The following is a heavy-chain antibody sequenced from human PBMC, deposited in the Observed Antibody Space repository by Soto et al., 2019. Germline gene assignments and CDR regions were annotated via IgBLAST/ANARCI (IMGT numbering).Heavy chain of an antibody. V-gene: IGHV1-69*02. CDR2: IIPILGIA. Sequence: SVKVSCKASGGTFSSYTISWVRQAPGQGLEWMGRIIPILGIANYAQKFQGRVTITADKSTSTAYVELSSLRSEDTAVYYCARVPYSSSSPGFDYWGQGTLVTVSS. J-gene: IGHJ4*02. CDR3: ARVPYSSSSPGFDY. D-gene: IGHD6-6*01. CDR1: GGTFSSYT.